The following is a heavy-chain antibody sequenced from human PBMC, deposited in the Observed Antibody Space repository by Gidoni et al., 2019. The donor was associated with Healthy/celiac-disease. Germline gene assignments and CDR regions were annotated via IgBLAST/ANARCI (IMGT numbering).Heavy chain of an antibody. D-gene: IGHD3-10*01. CDR3: ARAPSEGSGSKRANFDY. CDR2: IYYSGST. Sequence: QVQLQESGPGLVKPSQTLSLTCTVSGDSISRGGYYWSCIRQHPGKGLEWMGYIYYSGSTYYNPSLKSRVTISVDTSKNQFSLKLSSVTAADTAVYYCARAPSEGSGSKRANFDYWGQGTLVTVSS. V-gene: IGHV4-31*03. J-gene: IGHJ4*02. CDR1: GDSISRGGYY.